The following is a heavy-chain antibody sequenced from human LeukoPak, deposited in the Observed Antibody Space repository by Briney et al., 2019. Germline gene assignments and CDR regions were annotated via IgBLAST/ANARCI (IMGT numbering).Heavy chain of an antibody. CDR3: ARTTEGSGWYNYYYYMDV. CDR1: EFTLSDYY. Sequence: GGSLRLSCAASEFTLSDYYMTWIRQAPGKGLEWISYISSSGATIYYAESVKGRFSISRDNAKNSLYLQMNSLRAEDTAVYYCARTTEGSGWYNYYYYMDVWGKGTTVTVSS. V-gene: IGHV3-11*04. J-gene: IGHJ6*03. D-gene: IGHD6-19*01. CDR2: ISSSGATI.